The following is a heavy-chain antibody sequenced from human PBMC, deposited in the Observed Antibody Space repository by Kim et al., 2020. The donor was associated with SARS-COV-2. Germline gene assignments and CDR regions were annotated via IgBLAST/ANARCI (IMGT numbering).Heavy chain of an antibody. V-gene: IGHV3-21*01. Sequence: LSLTCAASGFTFSSYSMNWVRQAPGKGLEWVSSISSSSSYIYYADSVKGRFTISRDNAKNSLYLQMNSLRAEDTAVYYCAGSNPPRYFYWLSDLHYYYYGMDVWGQGTTVTVSS. J-gene: IGHJ6*02. CDR1: GFTFSSYS. CDR2: ISSSSSYI. CDR3: AGSNPPRYFYWLSDLHYYYYGMDV. D-gene: IGHD3-9*01.